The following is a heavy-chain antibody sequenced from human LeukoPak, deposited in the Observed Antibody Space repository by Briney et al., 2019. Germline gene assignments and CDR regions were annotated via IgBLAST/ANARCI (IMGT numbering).Heavy chain of an antibody. V-gene: IGHV1-24*01. CDR2: FDPEDGET. CDR1: GYTLTELS. D-gene: IGHD3-9*01. CDR3: ARDWLYWEATAIDY. Sequence: ASVKVSCKVSGYTLTELSMHWVRQAPGKGREWMGGFDPEDGETIYAQKFQGRVTMTEDTSTDTAYMELSSLTSDDTAVYYCARDWLYWEATAIDYWGQGTLVTVSS. J-gene: IGHJ4*02.